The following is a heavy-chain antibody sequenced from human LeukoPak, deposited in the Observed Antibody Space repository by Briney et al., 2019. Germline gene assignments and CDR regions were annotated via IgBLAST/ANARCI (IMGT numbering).Heavy chain of an antibody. CDR2: ISSGTSYI. Sequence: GGSLRLSCAASGFTFNTYTMNWVRQAPGKGLEWVSSISSGTSYIYYADSVKGRFTISRDNAKNSLYPQMNSLRAEDTAVYYCANGNGYNLAYWGQGTLVTVSS. D-gene: IGHD5-24*01. CDR1: GFTFNTYT. J-gene: IGHJ4*02. CDR3: ANGNGYNLAY. V-gene: IGHV3-21*04.